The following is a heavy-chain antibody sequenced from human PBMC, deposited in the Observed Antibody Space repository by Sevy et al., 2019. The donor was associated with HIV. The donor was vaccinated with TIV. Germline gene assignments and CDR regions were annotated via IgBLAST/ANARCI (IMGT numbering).Heavy chain of an antibody. CDR3: AKDASRSWTGCTFQH. D-gene: IGHD6-13*01. Sequence: GGSLRLSCAASGFIFSGYVMSWVRQAPGKGLEWVSIICGSGSSTYYADSVKRRFAISRVNSKNTHDLEMNSLRVEDTAVYYCAKDASRSWTGCTFQHWGQGTLVTVSS. CDR2: ICGSGSST. J-gene: IGHJ1*01. CDR1: GFIFSGYV. V-gene: IGHV3-23*01.